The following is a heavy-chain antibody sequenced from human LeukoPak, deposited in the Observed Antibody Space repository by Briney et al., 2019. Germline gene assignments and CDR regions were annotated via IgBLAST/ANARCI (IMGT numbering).Heavy chain of an antibody. V-gene: IGHV3-30*15. D-gene: IGHD1-26*01. CDR1: GFTFSTSA. J-gene: IGHJ4*02. CDR2: MSYDGSYK. CDR3: ASGSYHEH. Sequence: PGGSLRLSCAASGFTFSTSAMHWVRQAPGKGLEWVAVMSYDGSYKYYADSVKGRFTISRDNSRNTLSLQMSSLRAEDTAVYYCASGSYHEHWGQGTLVTVSS.